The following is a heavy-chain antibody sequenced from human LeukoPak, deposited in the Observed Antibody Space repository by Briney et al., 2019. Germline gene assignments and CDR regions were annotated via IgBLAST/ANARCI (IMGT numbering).Heavy chain of an antibody. D-gene: IGHD3-10*01. CDR1: GFTFISYS. J-gene: IGHJ5*02. Sequence: PGGSLRLSCAASGFTFISYSMNWVRQAPGKGLDWVSYISSSSSTIYYADSVKGRFTISRDNAKNSLYLQMNSLRAEDTAVYYCAREPPPQFDNWFDPWGQGTLVTVSS. V-gene: IGHV3-48*01. CDR2: ISSSSSTI. CDR3: AREPPPQFDNWFDP.